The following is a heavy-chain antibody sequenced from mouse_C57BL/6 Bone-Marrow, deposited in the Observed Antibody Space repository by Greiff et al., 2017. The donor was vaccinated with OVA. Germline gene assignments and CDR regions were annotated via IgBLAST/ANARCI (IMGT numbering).Heavy chain of an antibody. V-gene: IGHV1-81*01. CDR2: IYPRSGNT. CDR1: GYTFTSYG. CDR3: ARDGNYPYFDY. J-gene: IGHJ2*01. Sequence: VQVVESGAELARPGASVKLSCKASGYTFTSYGISWVKQRTGQGLEWIGEIYPRSGNTYYNEKFKGKATLTADKSSSTAYMELRSLTSEDSAVYFCARDGNYPYFDYWGQGTTLTVSS. D-gene: IGHD2-1*01.